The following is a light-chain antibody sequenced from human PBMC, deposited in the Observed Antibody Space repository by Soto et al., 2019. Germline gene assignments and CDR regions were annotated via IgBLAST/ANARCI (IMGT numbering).Light chain of an antibody. J-gene: IGLJ2*01. CDR1: SGSVSINYN. Sequence: QTVVTQEPSFSVSPGGTVTLTCGLSSGSVSINYNPSRYQQTPGQAPRTLIYSTNSRSSGVPDRFSGSILGNKAALTITGAQADDESHYYCVLYMGSGISVFGGGTKLTVL. V-gene: IGLV8-61*01. CDR2: STN. CDR3: VLYMGSGISV.